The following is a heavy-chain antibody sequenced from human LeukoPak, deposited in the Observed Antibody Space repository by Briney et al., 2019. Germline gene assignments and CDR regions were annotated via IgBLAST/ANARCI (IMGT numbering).Heavy chain of an antibody. CDR2: IYYSGST. CDR3: ARDVSSSGWYYPVDS. J-gene: IGHJ4*02. CDR1: GGSISSSSYY. V-gene: IGHV4-39*06. D-gene: IGHD6-19*01. Sequence: PSETLSLTCTVSGGSISSSSYYWGWIRQPPGKGLVWLGSIYYSGSTYYNPSLKSRATISVDTSKNQFPLKLSSVTAADTAVYYCARDVSSSGWYYPVDSWGQGTLGTVSS.